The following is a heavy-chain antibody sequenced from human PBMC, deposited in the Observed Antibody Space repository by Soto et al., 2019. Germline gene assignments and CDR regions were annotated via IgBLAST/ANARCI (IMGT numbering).Heavy chain of an antibody. D-gene: IGHD6-13*01. CDR1: GGSFSGYY. Sequence: SETLSLTCAVYGGSFSGYYWSWIRQPPGKGLEWIGEINHSGSTNYNPALKRRGTTSVDTSKNQFSLKLSSVTAADTAVYYCARGRPGLGCSSSWYPAWGHWFDPWGQGTLVTVSS. CDR3: ARGRPGLGCSSSWYPAWGHWFDP. V-gene: IGHV4-34*01. J-gene: IGHJ5*02. CDR2: INHSGST.